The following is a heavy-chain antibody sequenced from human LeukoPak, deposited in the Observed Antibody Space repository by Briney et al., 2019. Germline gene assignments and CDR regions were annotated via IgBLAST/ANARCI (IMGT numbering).Heavy chain of an antibody. D-gene: IGHD3-22*01. Sequence: SETLSLTCTVSGGSISSYYWSWIRQPAGKGLEWIGRIYTSGSTNYNPSLKSRVTMSVDTSKNQFSLKLSSVTAADTAVYYCARGLGDYYDSSGYCLGYFDYWGQGTLVTVSS. V-gene: IGHV4-4*07. CDR2: IYTSGST. CDR1: GGSISSYY. J-gene: IGHJ4*02. CDR3: ARGLGDYYDSSGYCLGYFDY.